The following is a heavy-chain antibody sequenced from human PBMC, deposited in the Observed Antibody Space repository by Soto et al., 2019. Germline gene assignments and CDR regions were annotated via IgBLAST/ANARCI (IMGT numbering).Heavy chain of an antibody. Sequence: SLRLSCASSGFTFSSYGMHWVRQAPGKWLEWLAVIWYDGSNKYYADSVKGRFTISRDNSKNTLYLQMNSLRAEDTAVYYCARGLGGLLWFGEFTYYGMDVWGQGTTVTV. D-gene: IGHD3-10*01. CDR2: IWYDGSNK. V-gene: IGHV3-33*01. CDR3: ARGLGGLLWFGEFTYYGMDV. CDR1: GFTFSSYG. J-gene: IGHJ6*02.